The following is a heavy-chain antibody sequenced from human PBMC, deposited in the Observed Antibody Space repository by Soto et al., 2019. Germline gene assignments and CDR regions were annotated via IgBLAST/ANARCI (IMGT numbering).Heavy chain of an antibody. CDR1: GYTFTSCG. D-gene: IGHD2-15*01. J-gene: IGHJ5*02. V-gene: IGHV1-18*01. Sequence: QVQLVQSGAEVKKPGASVKVSCKASGYTFTSCGISWVRQAPGQGLEWMGWISAYNGNTNYAQKLQGRVTMTADTSTSTAYMELRSLRSDDTAVYYCARDRYCSGGSCYSGYNWFDPWGQGTLVTVSS. CDR2: ISAYNGNT. CDR3: ARDRYCSGGSCYSGYNWFDP.